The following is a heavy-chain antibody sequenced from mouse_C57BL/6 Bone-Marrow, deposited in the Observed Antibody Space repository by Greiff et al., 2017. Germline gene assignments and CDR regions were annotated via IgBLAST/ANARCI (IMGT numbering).Heavy chain of an antibody. CDR3: ARLTYYVEFDD. J-gene: IGHJ2*01. V-gene: IGHV1-19*01. CDR2: INPYNGGT. D-gene: IGHD1-1*01. CDR1: GYTFTDYY. Sequence: VQLQQSGPVLVKPGASVKMSCKASGYTFTDYYLNWVKQSPGKSLEWIGVINPYNGGTSYNQKFKGQATLTVDKSSSTAYMELNSLTSEDSAVYYCARLTYYVEFDDWGKGTTLTVSS.